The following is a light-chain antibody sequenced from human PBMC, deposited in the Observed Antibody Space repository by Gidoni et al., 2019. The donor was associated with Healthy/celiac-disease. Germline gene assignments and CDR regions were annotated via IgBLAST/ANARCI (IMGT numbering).Light chain of an antibody. CDR2: GNS. CDR1: SSNIGAGYD. Sequence: QSVLPQPPSVSGAPGQMVTISCTGSSSNIGAGYDVHWYQQLPGTAPKLLIYGNSNRPSGVPDRFSGSKSGTSASLAITGLQAEDEADYYCQSYDSSLSGVVFGGGTKLTVL. J-gene: IGLJ2*01. CDR3: QSYDSSLSGVV. V-gene: IGLV1-40*01.